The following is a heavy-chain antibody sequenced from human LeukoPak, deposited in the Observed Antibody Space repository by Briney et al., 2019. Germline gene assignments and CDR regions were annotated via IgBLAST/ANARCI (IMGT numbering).Heavy chain of an antibody. V-gene: IGHV1-24*01. Sequence: ASVKVSCKVSGYTLTELSMHWVRQAPGKGLEWMGGFDPEDGETIYAQKFQGRVTMTEDTSTDTAYMELSSLRSEDTAVYYCATDLMGGGYSGYDLLDYWGQGTLVTVSS. CDR3: ATDLMGGGYSGYDLLDY. CDR1: GYTLTELS. CDR2: FDPEDGET. D-gene: IGHD5-12*01. J-gene: IGHJ4*02.